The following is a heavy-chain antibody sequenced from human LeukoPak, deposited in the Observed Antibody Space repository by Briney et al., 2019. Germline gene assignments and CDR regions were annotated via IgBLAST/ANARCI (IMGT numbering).Heavy chain of an antibody. J-gene: IGHJ4*02. D-gene: IGHD3-10*01. V-gene: IGHV3-23*01. CDR2: IGGSGGNT. CDR1: GFIFSSFA. Sequence: GGSLRLSCAASGFIFSSFAMSWVRQAPGKGLEWVSAIGGSGGNTYYAPSVKPRFTISRDNSKNTLYLQMNSLRAGDTAVYYCAKDEDYYGSGSYRDWGQGPLVTVSS. CDR3: AKDEDYYGSGSYRD.